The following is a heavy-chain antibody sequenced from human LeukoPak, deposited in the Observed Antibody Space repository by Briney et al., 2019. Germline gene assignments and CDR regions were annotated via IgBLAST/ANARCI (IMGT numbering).Heavy chain of an antibody. V-gene: IGHV4-59*01. CDR3: ARWGYFDSSAYFVVDY. CDR1: GGSISRYY. CDR2: IHYSGTT. D-gene: IGHD3-22*01. J-gene: IGHJ4*02. Sequence: KASETLSLTCAVSGGSISRYYWNWIRQPPGERLEWIGWIHYSGTTAYNPSLESRVTMSVDTSKNHISLKMTSVTASDTATYYCARWGYFDSSAYFVVDYWGRGVLVTVSS.